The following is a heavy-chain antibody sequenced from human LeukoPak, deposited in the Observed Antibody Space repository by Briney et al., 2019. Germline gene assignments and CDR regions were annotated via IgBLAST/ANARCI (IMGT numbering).Heavy chain of an antibody. Sequence: GGSLRLSCAASGFTFSSYAMHWVRQAPGKGLEWVAVISYDGSNKYYADSVKGRFTISRDNSKNTLYLQMNSLRAEDTAVYYCAKELGSGWSNDAFDIWGQGTMVTVSS. CDR2: ISYDGSNK. D-gene: IGHD6-19*01. V-gene: IGHV3-30*04. J-gene: IGHJ3*02. CDR3: AKELGSGWSNDAFDI. CDR1: GFTFSSYA.